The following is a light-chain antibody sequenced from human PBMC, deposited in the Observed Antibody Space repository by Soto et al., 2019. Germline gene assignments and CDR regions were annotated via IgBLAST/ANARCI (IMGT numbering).Light chain of an antibody. Sequence: QSVLTQPPSVSGAPGQRVTISCTGSSSNIGAGYDVHWYQQLPGTAPKLLIYGNSNRPSGVPDRFSGSKSGTSASLAITGLQAEDEAEYYCQSYDSSLRGLVFGGGTKLTVL. CDR1: SSNIGAGYD. J-gene: IGLJ2*01. CDR2: GNS. V-gene: IGLV1-40*01. CDR3: QSYDSSLRGLV.